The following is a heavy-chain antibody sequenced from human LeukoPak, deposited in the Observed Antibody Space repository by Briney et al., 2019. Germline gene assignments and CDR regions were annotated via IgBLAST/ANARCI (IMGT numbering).Heavy chain of an antibody. J-gene: IGHJ4*02. D-gene: IGHD3-10*01. CDR1: GFTFSSYG. V-gene: IGHV3-30*02. Sequence: GGSLRLSCAASGFTFSSYGMHWVRQAPGKGLEWVAFIRYDGSNKFYTDSVKGRFTISRDNSKNTLYLQMNSLRAEDTAVYYCAEGLYGSGSYQIRLFDYWGQGTLVTVSS. CDR2: IRYDGSNK. CDR3: AEGLYGSGSYQIRLFDY.